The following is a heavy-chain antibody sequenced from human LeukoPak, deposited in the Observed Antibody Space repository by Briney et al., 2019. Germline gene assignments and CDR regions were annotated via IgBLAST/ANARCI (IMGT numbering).Heavy chain of an antibody. CDR2: ISWNSGSI. J-gene: IGHJ3*02. V-gene: IGHV3-9*01. D-gene: IGHD3-22*01. CDR3: AKGGYYYDSSGYSSGQRGYAFDI. Sequence: PGGSLRLSCAASGFTFDDYAMHWVRQAPGKGLEWVSGISWNSGSIGYADSVKGRFTISRDNAKNSLYLQMKSLRAADTALYYRAKGGYYYDSSGYSSGQRGYAFDIWGQGTMVTVSS. CDR1: GFTFDDYA.